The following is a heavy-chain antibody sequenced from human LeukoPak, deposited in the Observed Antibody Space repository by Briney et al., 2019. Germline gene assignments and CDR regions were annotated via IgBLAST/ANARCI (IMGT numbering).Heavy chain of an antibody. CDR1: GYTFTSYG. CDR2: MNPNSGNT. CDR3: ARGRGSKGFGQIYYYYGMDV. J-gene: IGHJ6*02. D-gene: IGHD3-10*01. Sequence: ASVKVSCKASGYTFTSYGINWVRQATGQGLEWMGWMNPNSGNTGYAQKFQGRVTMTRNTSISTAYMELSSLRSEDTAVYYCARGRGSKGFGQIYYYYGMDVWGQGTTVTVSS. V-gene: IGHV1-8*01.